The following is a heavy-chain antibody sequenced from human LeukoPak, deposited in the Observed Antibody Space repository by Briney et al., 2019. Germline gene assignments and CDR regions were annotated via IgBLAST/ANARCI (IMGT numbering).Heavy chain of an antibody. CDR3: AREVATIYYYYYYMDV. D-gene: IGHD5-12*01. J-gene: IGHJ6*03. V-gene: IGHV1-69*01. CDR1: GGTFSSYA. CDR2: IIPVFGTA. Sequence: ASVKVSCKASGGTFSSYAISWVRQAPGQGLEWMGGIIPVFGTANYAQKFQGRVTITADESTSTAYMELSSLRSEDTAVYYCAREVATIYYYYYYMDVWGKGTTVTVSS.